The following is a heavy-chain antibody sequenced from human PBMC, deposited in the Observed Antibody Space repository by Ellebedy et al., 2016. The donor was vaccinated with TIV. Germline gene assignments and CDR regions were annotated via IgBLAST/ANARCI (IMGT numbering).Heavy chain of an antibody. Sequence: GGSLRLXXAASGFSLSNSFVGWIRQAPGKGLEWVSTLTADGRSTYFADSVKGRFTISRDNSKNTVYLQMNSLRSEDTAVYYCRPGHYSDAWGQGTLVTVSS. CDR3: RPGHYSDA. CDR1: GFSLSNSF. V-gene: IGHV3-23*01. J-gene: IGHJ4*02. CDR2: LTADGRST.